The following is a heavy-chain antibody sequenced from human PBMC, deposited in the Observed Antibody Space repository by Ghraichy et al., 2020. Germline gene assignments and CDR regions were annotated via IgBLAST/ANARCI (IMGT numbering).Heavy chain of an antibody. D-gene: IGHD2-15*01. CDR2: IYPDDSDT. V-gene: IGHV5-51*01. J-gene: IGHJ4*02. Sequence: GESLNISCKGSGYSFTTYWIGWVRHMPGKGLELLGIIYPDDSDTRYNPSFQGRVSISVDKSMNTAYLQWSTLKASDRATYYCAGSYCSPKACSYFDYWGQGTQVTVSS. CDR3: AGSYCSPKACSYFDY. CDR1: GYSFTTYW.